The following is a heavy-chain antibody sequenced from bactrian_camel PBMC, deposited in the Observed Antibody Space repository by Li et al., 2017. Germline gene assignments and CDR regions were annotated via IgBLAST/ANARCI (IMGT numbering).Heavy chain of an antibody. CDR3: AAVERQDRWKWESRCHGDFNY. D-gene: IGHD2*01. CDR2: TREGVAAIYTYNGTT. CDR1: VYSSNGFC. Sequence: HVQLVESGGGSVNAGGQLRLDCALTMTVYSSNGFCMGWFRQAPGKEREGVAPIYTREGVAAIYTYNGTTYYHDCVKDRFTINQVTVNMVDLQMNSLKPEDTAIYYCAAVERQDRWKWESRCHGDFNYWGPGTQVTVS. J-gene: IGHJ6*01. V-gene: IGHV3-3*01.